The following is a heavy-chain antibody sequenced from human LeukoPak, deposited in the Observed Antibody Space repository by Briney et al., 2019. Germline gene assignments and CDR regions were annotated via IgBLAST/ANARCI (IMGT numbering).Heavy chain of an antibody. J-gene: IGHJ5*02. D-gene: IGHD2-21*01. Sequence: GGSLRLSCAASGFTFSSYAMSWVRQAPGKGLEWVSAISGSGGSTYYADSVKGRFTISRDNSKNTLYLRMNSLRAEDTAVYYCAKPKHIVVVIGWFDPWGQGTLVTVSS. CDR3: AKPKHIVVVIGWFDP. CDR2: ISGSGGST. CDR1: GFTFSSYA. V-gene: IGHV3-23*01.